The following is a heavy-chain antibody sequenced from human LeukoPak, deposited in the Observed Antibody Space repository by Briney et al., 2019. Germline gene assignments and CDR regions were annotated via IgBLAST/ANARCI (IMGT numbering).Heavy chain of an antibody. Sequence: GGSLRLSCTASGFTFCDYAMSWVRQAPGKGLEWVGFIRSKAYGGTTEYAASVKGKFTSSRDETKSIAYLQMNSLKTEDTAVYYCTRDSPERYDSSGYYLYYFDYWGQGTLVTVSS. CDR3: TRDSPERYDSSGYYLYYFDY. J-gene: IGHJ4*02. CDR2: IRSKAYGGTT. V-gene: IGHV3-49*04. D-gene: IGHD3-22*01. CDR1: GFTFCDYA.